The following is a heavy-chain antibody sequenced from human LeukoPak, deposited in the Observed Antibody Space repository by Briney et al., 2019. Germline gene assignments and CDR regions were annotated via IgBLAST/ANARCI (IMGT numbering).Heavy chain of an antibody. CDR1: GYTFTGYY. J-gene: IGHJ5*02. V-gene: IGHV1-2*02. CDR2: INPNSGGT. D-gene: IGHD6-19*01. CDR3: ARQGAGTGVSWFDP. Sequence: GASVKVSCKASGYTFTGYYMHWVRQAPGQGLEWMGWINPNSGGTNYAQKFQGRVTMTRDTSISTAYMELSRLRSDDTAVYYCARQGAGTGVSWFDPWGQGTLVNVSS.